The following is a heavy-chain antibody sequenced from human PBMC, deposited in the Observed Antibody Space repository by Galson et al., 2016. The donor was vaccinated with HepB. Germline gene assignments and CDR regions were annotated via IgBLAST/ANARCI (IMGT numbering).Heavy chain of an antibody. D-gene: IGHD2-2*01. J-gene: IGHJ4*02. V-gene: IGHV3-9*01. CDR1: GFTFDDHA. CDR2: ISWNSLII. Sequence: SLRLSCAASGFTFDDHAMHWVRQAPGKGLEWVSGISWNSLIIVYADSVKGRFTVSRDNAENSLYLQVNSLRPEDSAFYYCAKDKSPYASTWIDYWSQGTLVTVSS. CDR3: AKDKSPYASTWIDY.